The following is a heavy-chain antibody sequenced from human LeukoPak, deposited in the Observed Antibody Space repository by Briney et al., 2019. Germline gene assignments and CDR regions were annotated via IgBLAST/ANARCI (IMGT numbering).Heavy chain of an antibody. Sequence: ASVKVSCKASGYTFTGYYMHWVRQAPGQGLEWMGWINANSGGTNYAQKFQGRVTMTRDTSISTAYMELSRLRSDDTAVYYCARAHPPSPIPLWSLFDYWGQGTLVTVSS. CDR3: ARAHPPSPIPLWSLFDY. CDR1: GYTFTGYY. D-gene: IGHD5-18*01. V-gene: IGHV1-2*02. J-gene: IGHJ4*02. CDR2: INANSGGT.